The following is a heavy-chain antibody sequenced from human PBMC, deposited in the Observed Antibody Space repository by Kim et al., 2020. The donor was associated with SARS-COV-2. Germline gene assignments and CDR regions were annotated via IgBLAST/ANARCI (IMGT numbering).Heavy chain of an antibody. CDR1: GFTFSSYA. Sequence: GGSLRLSCAASGFTFSSYAMAWVRQAPGKGLEWVASISASGGSTFNADSVKGRFSISRDNSKNTLYLRMNNLSAEDTAVYFCARSSYDFWSAYHFDPWG. D-gene: IGHD3-3*01. CDR3: ARSSYDFWSAYHFDP. CDR2: ISASGGST. V-gene: IGHV3-23*01. J-gene: IGHJ5*02.